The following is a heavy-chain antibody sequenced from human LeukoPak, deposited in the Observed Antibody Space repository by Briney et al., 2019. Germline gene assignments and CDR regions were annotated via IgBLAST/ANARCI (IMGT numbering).Heavy chain of an antibody. J-gene: IGHJ6*02. CDR2: INHSGST. CDR1: GESFSGYY. Sequence: PSETLSLTCAVYGESFSGYYWSWIRQPPGKGLEWVGEINHSGSTNYNPSLKSRVTISVDTSKNYFSLKLSSVTAADTAVYYCARILSRSSYDTMDVWGQGTTVTVSS. D-gene: IGHD3-10*01. CDR3: ARILSRSSYDTMDV. V-gene: IGHV4-34*01.